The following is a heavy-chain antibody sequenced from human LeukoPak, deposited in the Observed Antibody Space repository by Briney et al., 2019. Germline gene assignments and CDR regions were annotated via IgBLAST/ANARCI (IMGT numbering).Heavy chain of an antibody. CDR3: ARGQLWGYTPKDY. CDR1: GYTFTGYY. CDR2: INPNSGGT. Sequence: GGSLRLSCAASGYTFTGYYMHWVRQAPGQGLEWMGWINPNSGGTNYAQKFQGRVTMTRDTSISTAYMELSRLRSDDTAVYYCARGQLWGYTPKDYWGQGTLVTVSS. J-gene: IGHJ4*02. V-gene: IGHV1-2*02. D-gene: IGHD2-21*01.